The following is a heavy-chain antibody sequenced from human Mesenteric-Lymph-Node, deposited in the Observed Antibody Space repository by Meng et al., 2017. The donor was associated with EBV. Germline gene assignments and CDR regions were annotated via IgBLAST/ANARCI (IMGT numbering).Heavy chain of an antibody. CDR3: ATHGSGSYSWFDP. J-gene: IGHJ5*02. V-gene: IGHV4-34*01. Sequence: QGQLQQWGARLLKPSETLSLTCGVYGGSSSGDYWSWIRQPPGKGLEWIGEISHSGGTTYNPSLKNRVTISVDTSKNQFSLKLSSVTAADTAVYYCATHGSGSYSWFDPWGQGTLVTVSS. CDR1: GGSSSGDY. CDR2: ISHSGGT. D-gene: IGHD3-10*01.